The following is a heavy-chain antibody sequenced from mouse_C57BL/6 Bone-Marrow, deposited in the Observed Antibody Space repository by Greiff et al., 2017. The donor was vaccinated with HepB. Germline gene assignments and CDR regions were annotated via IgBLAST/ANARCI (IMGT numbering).Heavy chain of an antibody. D-gene: IGHD1-1*01. V-gene: IGHV1-82*01. CDR1: GYAFSSSW. J-gene: IGHJ2*01. CDR2: IYPGDGDT. Sequence: QVQLQQSGPELVKPGASVKISCKASGYAFSSSWMNWVKQRPGKGLEWIGRIYPGDGDTNYNGKFKGKATLTADKSSSTAYMQLSSLTSEDSAVYFCARADGRSYVVLDYWGQGTTLTVSS. CDR3: ARADGRSYVVLDY.